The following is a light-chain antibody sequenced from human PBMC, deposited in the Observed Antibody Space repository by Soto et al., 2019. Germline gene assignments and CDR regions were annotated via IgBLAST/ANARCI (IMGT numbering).Light chain of an antibody. CDR2: DAS. V-gene: IGKV1-5*01. Sequence: DIQMTQSPSTLSASVGDRVTITCRASQSIRSWLAWYQQKPGKAPKVLIYDASSLESGVPSRFSGSGSGTEFTLTISSLQPEDFATYYCQHADSFPLITFGQGTRLEIK. CDR1: QSIRSW. J-gene: IGKJ5*01. CDR3: QHADSFPLIT.